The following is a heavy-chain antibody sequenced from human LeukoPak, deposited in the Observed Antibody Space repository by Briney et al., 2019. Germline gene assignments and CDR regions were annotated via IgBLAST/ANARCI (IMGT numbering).Heavy chain of an antibody. CDR2: INHSGST. D-gene: IGHD6-13*01. J-gene: IGHJ4*02. V-gene: IGHV4-34*01. CDR1: GGSFSGYY. Sequence: SETLSLTCAVYGGSFSGYYWSWTRQPPGKGLEWIGEINHSGSTNYNPSLKSRVTISVDTSKNQFSLKLSSVTAADTAVYYCATSNSSLYYFDYWGQGTLVTVSS. CDR3: ATSNSSLYYFDY.